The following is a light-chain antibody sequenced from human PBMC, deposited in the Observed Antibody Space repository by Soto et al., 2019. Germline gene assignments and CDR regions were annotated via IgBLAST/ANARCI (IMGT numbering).Light chain of an antibody. CDR3: QQFGTSPWT. CDR1: QSVSSSY. J-gene: IGKJ1*01. Sequence: EIVLTQSPGTLSLSPEERATLSYRASQSVSSSYLAWYQQKPGQAPRLLIYGASSRATGIPDRFSGSGSGTDFTLTISRLEPEDFAVYYCQQFGTSPWTFGQGTKVEIK. V-gene: IGKV3-20*01. CDR2: GAS.